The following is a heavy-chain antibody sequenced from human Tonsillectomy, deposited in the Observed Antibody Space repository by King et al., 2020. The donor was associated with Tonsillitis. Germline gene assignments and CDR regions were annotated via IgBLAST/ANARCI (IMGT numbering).Heavy chain of an antibody. Sequence: VQLVESGGGLVKPGGSLTLSCVASGLTFSNAWMTWVRQAPGKGLEWGGRIKSKTDGGTTDYAAPVKGRFTISRDDSKNTLFLQMNSLKTEDTAVYYCTTRDYATVAFDIWGQGTMVTVSS. J-gene: IGHJ3*02. CDR3: TTRDYATVAFDI. V-gene: IGHV3-15*01. CDR1: GLTFSNAW. D-gene: IGHD3-16*01. CDR2: IKSKTDGGTT.